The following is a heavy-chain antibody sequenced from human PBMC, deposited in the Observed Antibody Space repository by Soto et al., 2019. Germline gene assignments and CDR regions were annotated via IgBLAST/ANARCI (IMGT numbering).Heavy chain of an antibody. CDR3: ARDPGYSYGRVYYYYGMDV. CDR1: GFTFSSYS. J-gene: IGHJ6*02. CDR2: ISSSSSYI. V-gene: IGHV3-21*01. D-gene: IGHD5-18*01. Sequence: GGSLRLSCAASGFTFSSYSMNWVRQAPGKGLEWVSSISSSSSYIYYADSVKGRFTISRDNAKNSLYLQMNSLRAEDTAVYYCARDPGYSYGRVYYYYGMDVWGQGTTVTVSS.